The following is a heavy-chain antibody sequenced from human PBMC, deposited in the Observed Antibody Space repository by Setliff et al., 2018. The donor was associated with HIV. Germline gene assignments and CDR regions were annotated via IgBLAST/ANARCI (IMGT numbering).Heavy chain of an antibody. Sequence: GGSLRLSCAASRFTFSSYAMHWVRQAPGKGLVWVSRINSDGSSIDYADSVKGRCSISRDNGKNTLYLQLNSLRAEGTAVYYCARGTHGDFDYWGQGTLVTVSS. CDR3: ARGTHGDFDY. J-gene: IGHJ4*02. D-gene: IGHD4-17*01. CDR2: INSDGSSI. V-gene: IGHV3-74*01. CDR1: RFTFSSYA.